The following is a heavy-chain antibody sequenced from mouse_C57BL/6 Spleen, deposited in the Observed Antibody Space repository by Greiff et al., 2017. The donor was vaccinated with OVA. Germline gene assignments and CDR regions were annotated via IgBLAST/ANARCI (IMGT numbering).Heavy chain of an antibody. CDR2: INPNNGGT. J-gene: IGHJ3*01. CDR3: ARYDDYEGWFAY. D-gene: IGHD2-4*01. V-gene: IGHV1-22*01. CDR1: GYTFTDYN. Sequence: EVQVVESGPELVKPGASVKMSCKASGYTFTDYNMHWVKQSHGKSLEWIGYINPNNGGTSYNQKFKGKATLTVNKSSSTAYMELRSLTSEDSAVYYCARYDDYEGWFAYWGQGTLVTVSA.